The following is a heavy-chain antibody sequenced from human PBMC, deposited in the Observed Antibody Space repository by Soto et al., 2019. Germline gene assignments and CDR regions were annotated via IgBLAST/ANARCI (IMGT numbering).Heavy chain of an antibody. CDR2: ISGSGGST. J-gene: IGHJ4*02. Sequence: HPGGSLRLSCAASGFTFSSYAMSWVRQAPGKGLEWVSAISGSGGSTYYADSVKGRFTISRDNSKNTLYLQMNSLRAEDTAVYYCAKDFRPYDSAAYYFDYWGQGTLVTVSS. V-gene: IGHV3-23*01. CDR1: GFTFSSYA. D-gene: IGHD3-22*01. CDR3: AKDFRPYDSAAYYFDY.